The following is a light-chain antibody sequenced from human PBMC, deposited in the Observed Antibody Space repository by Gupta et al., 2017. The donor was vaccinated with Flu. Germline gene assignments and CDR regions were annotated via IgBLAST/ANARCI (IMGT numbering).Light chain of an antibody. J-gene: IGLJ1*01. CDR3: SSYTSSYTYV. CDR1: SSDIGNYNR. V-gene: IGLV2-18*02. Sequence: SVTISCTGTSSDIGNYNRVSWYQQPPGTAPKLMIYEVSNRPSGVPDRFSGSKSGNTASLTISGLQAEDEADYYCSSYTSSYTYVFGTGIKLTVL. CDR2: EVS.